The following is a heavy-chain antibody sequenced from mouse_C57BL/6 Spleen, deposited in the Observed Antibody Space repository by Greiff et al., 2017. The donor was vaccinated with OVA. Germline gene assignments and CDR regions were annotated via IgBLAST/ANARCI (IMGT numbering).Heavy chain of an antibody. Sequence: QVQLQQPGAELVKPGASVKLSCKASGYTFTSYWMQWVKQRPGQGLEWIGEIDPSDSYTNSNQKFKGKATLTVDTSSSTAYMQLSSLTSEDSAVYYCARGGFYFDYWGQGTTLTVSS. J-gene: IGHJ2*01. CDR3: ARGGFYFDY. V-gene: IGHV1-50*01. CDR1: GYTFTSYW. CDR2: IDPSDSYT.